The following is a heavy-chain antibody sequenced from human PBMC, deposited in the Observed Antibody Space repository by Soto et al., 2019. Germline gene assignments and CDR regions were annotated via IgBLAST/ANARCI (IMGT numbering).Heavy chain of an antibody. CDR2: IYYSGST. D-gene: IGHD4-17*01. CDR1: GGSISSYY. V-gene: IGHV4-59*08. CDR3: ASYGDYAGVFDY. J-gene: IGHJ4*02. Sequence: QVQLQESGPGLVKPSETLSLTCTVSGGSISSYYWSWIRQPPVKGLEWIGYIYYSGSTNYNPSLKSRVTISVDTSKNRFSLKLSSVTAADTAVYYCASYGDYAGVFDYWGQGTLVTVSS.